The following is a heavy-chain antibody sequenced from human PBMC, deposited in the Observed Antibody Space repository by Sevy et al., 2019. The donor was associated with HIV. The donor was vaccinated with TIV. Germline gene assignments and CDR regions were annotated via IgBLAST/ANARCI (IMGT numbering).Heavy chain of an antibody. Sequence: GGSLRLSCAASGFTFSSYSMNWVRQAPGKGLEWVSSISSSSSYIYYADSVKGRFTISRDNAKNSLYLQMNSLRAEDTAVYYCAREQSSGWYGYFDYWGQGTLVTVSS. D-gene: IGHD6-19*01. V-gene: IGHV3-21*01. CDR1: GFTFSSYS. J-gene: IGHJ4*02. CDR3: AREQSSGWYGYFDY. CDR2: ISSSSSYI.